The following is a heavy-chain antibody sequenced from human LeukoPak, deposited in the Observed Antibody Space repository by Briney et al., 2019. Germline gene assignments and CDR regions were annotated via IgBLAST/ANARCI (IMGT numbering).Heavy chain of an antibody. D-gene: IGHD3-22*01. CDR3: AKAWHYDSSGNPYWCFDL. CDR1: GFTFSSYG. Sequence: GGSLRLSCGASGFTFSSYGMSWVRQAPGRGLEWVSGLSGSGTNTYYADSVKGRFTISRDNSKNTLYLQMSSLRAEDTALYYCAKAWHYDSSGNPYWCFDLWGRGTLVTVSS. CDR2: LSGSGTNT. V-gene: IGHV3-23*01. J-gene: IGHJ2*01.